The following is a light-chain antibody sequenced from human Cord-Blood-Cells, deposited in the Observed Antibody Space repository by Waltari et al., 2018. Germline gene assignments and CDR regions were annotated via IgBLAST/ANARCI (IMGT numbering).Light chain of an antibody. CDR1: ALPKQY. V-gene: IGLV3-25*03. CDR3: QSADSSGTYPV. J-gene: IGLJ3*02. Sequence: SYELTQPPSVSVSPGQTARITCSGDALPKQYAYWYQQKPGQAPVLVIYKDSGRPSGIPERFSGSSSGKTVTLTISGVQAEDEADYYCQSADSSGTYPVFGGGTKLTVL. CDR2: KDS.